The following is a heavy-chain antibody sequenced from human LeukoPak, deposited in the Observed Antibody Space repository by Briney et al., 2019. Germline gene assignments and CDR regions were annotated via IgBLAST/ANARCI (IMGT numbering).Heavy chain of an antibody. Sequence: GASVKVSCKASGYTFTSYGISWVRQAPGQGLEWMGWINPNSGGTNYAQKFQGRVTMTRDTSISTAYMELSRLRSDDTAVYYCARGVVTGYNIALDYWGQGTLVTVSS. CDR2: INPNSGGT. CDR3: ARGVVTGYNIALDY. D-gene: IGHD2-21*02. V-gene: IGHV1-2*02. J-gene: IGHJ4*02. CDR1: GYTFTSYG.